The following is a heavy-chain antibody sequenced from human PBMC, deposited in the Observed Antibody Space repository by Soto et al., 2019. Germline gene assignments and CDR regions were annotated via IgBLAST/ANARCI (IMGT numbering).Heavy chain of an antibody. CDR1: GFTFSSYA. D-gene: IGHD6-6*01. Sequence: PWRSLRLSCAASGFTFSSYAMHWVRQAPGKGLEWVAVISYDGSNKYYADSVKGRFTISRDNSKNTLYLQMNSLRAEDMAVYYWARDRAEYSSSYYYGMDVWGQETTVTVSS. CDR3: ARDRAEYSSSYYYGMDV. J-gene: IGHJ6*02. V-gene: IGHV3-30-3*01. CDR2: ISYDGSNK.